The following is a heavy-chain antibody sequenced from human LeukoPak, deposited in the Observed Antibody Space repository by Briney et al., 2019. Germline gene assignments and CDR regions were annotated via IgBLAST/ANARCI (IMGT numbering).Heavy chain of an antibody. D-gene: IGHD6-19*01. CDR1: GFTFDDYG. CDR3: AKDTSGWYGANYYYMDV. Sequence: GGSLRLSCAASGFTFDDYGMSWVRQAPGKGLERVSGINWNGGSTGYADSVKGRFTISRDNAKNSLYLQMNSLRAEDTALYYCAKDTSGWYGANYYYMDVWGKGTTVTVSS. V-gene: IGHV3-20*04. CDR2: INWNGGST. J-gene: IGHJ6*03.